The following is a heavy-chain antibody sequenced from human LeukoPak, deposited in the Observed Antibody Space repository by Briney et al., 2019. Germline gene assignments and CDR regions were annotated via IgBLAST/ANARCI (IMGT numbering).Heavy chain of an antibody. CDR2: IKQDGSEK. CDR1: GFTFSDYY. CDR3: ANSIYGDSK. V-gene: IGHV3-7*01. Sequence: PGGSLRLSCAASGFTFSDYYMSWVRQAPGKGLEWVAHIKQDGSEKYYVDSVKGRFTISRDNAKNSLYLDMNSLRAEDTAVYYCANSIYGDSKWGQGTLVTVSS. J-gene: IGHJ4*02. D-gene: IGHD4-17*01.